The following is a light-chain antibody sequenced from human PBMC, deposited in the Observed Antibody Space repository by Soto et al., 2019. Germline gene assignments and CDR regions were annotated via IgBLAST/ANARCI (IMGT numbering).Light chain of an antibody. CDR1: QSVHNNY. CDR3: KQYGCSLT. Sequence: EIVLTQSPGTLSLSPGERATLSCRASQSVHNNYLAWYQQKPGQAPRLLIYGASSRATGIPDRFSGSGSETDFTLTISRLEPEDFAVYYCKQYGCSLTFGPGTKVEIK. V-gene: IGKV3-20*01. CDR2: GAS. J-gene: IGKJ3*01.